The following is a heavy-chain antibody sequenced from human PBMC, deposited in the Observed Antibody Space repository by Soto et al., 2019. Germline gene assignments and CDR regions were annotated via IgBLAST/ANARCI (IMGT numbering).Heavy chain of an antibody. J-gene: IGHJ6*02. CDR1: GGSFSGYY. CDR3: ARGRRGLRYYYYGMDV. V-gene: IGHV4-34*01. D-gene: IGHD5-12*01. CDR2: INHSGST. Sequence: SETLSLSCAVYGGSFSGYYWSWIRQPPRKGLEWIGEINHSGSTNYNPSLKSRVTISVDTSKNQFSLKLSSVTAADTAVYYCARGRRGLRYYYYGMDVWGQGTTVTVSS.